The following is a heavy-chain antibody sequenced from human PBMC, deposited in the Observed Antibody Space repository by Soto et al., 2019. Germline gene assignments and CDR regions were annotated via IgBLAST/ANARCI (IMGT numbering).Heavy chain of an antibody. D-gene: IGHD2-15*01. Sequence: QVQLQESGPGLVKPSQTLSLTCTVSGGSISSGGYYWSWIRQHPGKGLEWLGYIYYSGSTYYNPALTSRVTITVDTSKNPFSLKLSSVTAADTAVYYCARGGRYCSGCRCSGLFDYWGQGTLVTVSS. J-gene: IGHJ4*02. V-gene: IGHV4-31*03. CDR2: IYYSGST. CDR3: ARGGRYCSGCRCSGLFDY. CDR1: GGSISSGGYY.